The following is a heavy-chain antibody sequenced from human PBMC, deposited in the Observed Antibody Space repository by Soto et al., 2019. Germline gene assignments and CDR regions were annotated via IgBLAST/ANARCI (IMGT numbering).Heavy chain of an antibody. J-gene: IGHJ4*02. CDR3: AKTLYRRAGAAY. CDR1: GFTFSSYG. Sequence: QVQLVESGGGVVQPGRSLRLSCAASGFTFSSYGMHWVRQAPGKGLEWVAVISYDGSNKYYADSVKGRFTISRDNSKNKLYLQMNSRRAEDTAVYYCAKTLYRRAGAAYGGQGTLVTVSS. D-gene: IGHD6-19*01. V-gene: IGHV3-30*18. CDR2: ISYDGSNK.